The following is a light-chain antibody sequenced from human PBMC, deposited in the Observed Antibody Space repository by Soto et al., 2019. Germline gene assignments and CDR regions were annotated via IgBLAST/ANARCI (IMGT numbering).Light chain of an antibody. Sequence: DIQMTQSPSSLSASVGDRVTITCRASQGISTYLAWYQQKPGKVPKLLIYAASTLQSGVPSRSSGSGSGTDCTLTISSLQPEDVATYYCQKYSSAPFTFGRGTKVDIK. CDR2: AAS. V-gene: IGKV1-27*01. CDR1: QGISTY. J-gene: IGKJ3*01. CDR3: QKYSSAPFT.